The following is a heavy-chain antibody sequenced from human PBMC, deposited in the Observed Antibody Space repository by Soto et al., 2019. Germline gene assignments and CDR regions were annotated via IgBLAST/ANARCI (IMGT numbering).Heavy chain of an antibody. CDR2: IIPILGIA. V-gene: IGHV1-69*08. D-gene: IGHD2-15*01. CDR3: ARDRVVADTPYYYDGMDV. CDR1: GGTFSSYT. Sequence: QVQLVQSGAEVQKPVASVKVSCKASGGTFSSYTSSWVRQAPGQWLEGRGRIIPILGIANYAQKFQGRVTSTADKCTSTAYMEMSSLRSEDTAVYYCARDRVVADTPYYYDGMDVWGQGTTVTVSS. J-gene: IGHJ6*02.